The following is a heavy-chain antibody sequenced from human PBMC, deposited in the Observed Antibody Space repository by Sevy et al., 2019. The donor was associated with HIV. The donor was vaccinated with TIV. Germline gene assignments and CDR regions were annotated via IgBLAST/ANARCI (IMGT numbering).Heavy chain of an antibody. CDR1: GGSITSLY. J-gene: IGHJ4*02. V-gene: IGHV4-59*08. D-gene: IGHD1-26*01. CDR3: ADENAWGRGYS. CDR2: IYYNGHI. Sequence: SETLSRTCTVSGGSITSLYWNWIRQPPGKGLEWIANIYYNGHINYNPSLKSRVTLSLDTSKNQFSLRLSSVTAADTAMYYCADENAWGRGYSWGQGTLVTVSS.